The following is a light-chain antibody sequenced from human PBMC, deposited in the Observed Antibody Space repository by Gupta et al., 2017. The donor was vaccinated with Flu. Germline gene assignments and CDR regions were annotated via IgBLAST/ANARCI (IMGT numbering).Light chain of an antibody. V-gene: IGLV2-23*01. CDR2: ENK. Sequence: QSALTQPASVSGSPGQSITISCTGTSNDVRSYNLVSWYQQHPGKVPKLMIYENKKRPSGVSNRFSGSKSGNTASLTISGLQAEDEADYYCCSYATASWVFGGGTKVTVL. CDR1: SNDVRSYNL. CDR3: CSYATASWV. J-gene: IGLJ3*02.